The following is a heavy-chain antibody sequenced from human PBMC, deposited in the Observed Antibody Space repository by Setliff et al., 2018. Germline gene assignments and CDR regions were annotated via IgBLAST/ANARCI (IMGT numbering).Heavy chain of an antibody. CDR1: GYTFTNFG. CDR3: AIGVVGLGRRNCFGP. V-gene: IGHV1-18*01. D-gene: IGHD7-27*01. Sequence: ASVKVSCKTSGYTFTNFGISWVRQAPGQGLEWMGWISGYNGNTNYAQKFQSRVTMTTDTFTNTAYMELRSLRSDDTAVYYCAIGVVGLGRRNCFGPWGHGTLVTVPQ. J-gene: IGHJ5*02. CDR2: ISGYNGNT.